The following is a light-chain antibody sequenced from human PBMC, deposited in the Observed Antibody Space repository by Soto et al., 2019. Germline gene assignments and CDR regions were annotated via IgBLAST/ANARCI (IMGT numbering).Light chain of an antibody. CDR1: QSISSW. V-gene: IGKV1-5*01. Sequence: DIQMTQSPSTLSASVGDRVTITCRASQSISSWLAWYQQKPGKAPKLLIYDASSLESGVPSRFSGSGSGTEFNLTISSLQPDDFAPYYCQQYHSYSPYTFGQGTKLEIK. J-gene: IGKJ2*01. CDR3: QQYHSYSPYT. CDR2: DAS.